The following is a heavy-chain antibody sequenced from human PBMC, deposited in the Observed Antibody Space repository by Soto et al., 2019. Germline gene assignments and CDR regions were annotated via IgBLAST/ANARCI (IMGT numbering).Heavy chain of an antibody. Sequence: QVQLVQSGAEVKKPGSSVKVSCKASGGTFSSYAISWVRQAPGQGLEWMGGLIPIFGTANYAQKFQGRVTITADESTSTGYMELSSLWSEDTAVYYCARGGRGYSYGNLGCWGQGTLVTVSS. J-gene: IGHJ4*02. CDR3: ARGGRGYSYGNLGC. D-gene: IGHD5-18*01. CDR1: GGTFSSYA. V-gene: IGHV1-69*01. CDR2: LIPIFGTA.